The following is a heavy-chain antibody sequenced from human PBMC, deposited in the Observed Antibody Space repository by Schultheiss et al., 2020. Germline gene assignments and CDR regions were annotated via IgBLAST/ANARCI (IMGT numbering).Heavy chain of an antibody. CDR1: GFTFDDYA. CDR2: INSDGSST. J-gene: IGHJ3*02. CDR3: ARARGSSSYAFDI. D-gene: IGHD6-6*01. V-gene: IGHV3-74*01. Sequence: GGSLRLSCAASGFTFDDYAMHWVRQAPGKGLVWVSRINSDGSSTSYADSVKGRFTISRDNAKNTLYLQMNSLRAEDTAVYYCARARGSSSYAFDIWGQGTMVTVS.